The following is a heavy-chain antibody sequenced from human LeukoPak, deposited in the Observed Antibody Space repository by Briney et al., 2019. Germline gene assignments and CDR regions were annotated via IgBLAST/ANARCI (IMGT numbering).Heavy chain of an antibody. Sequence: GGSLRLSCAASGFTVSSNYMSWVRQAPGKGLEWVSVIYSGGSTYYADSVKGRFTISRDNSKNTLYLQMNSLRAEDTAVYYCASLEGSGSYYPIDYWGQGALVTVST. CDR3: ASLEGSGSYYPIDY. CDR1: GFTVSSNY. J-gene: IGHJ4*02. CDR2: IYSGGST. D-gene: IGHD3-10*01. V-gene: IGHV3-66*01.